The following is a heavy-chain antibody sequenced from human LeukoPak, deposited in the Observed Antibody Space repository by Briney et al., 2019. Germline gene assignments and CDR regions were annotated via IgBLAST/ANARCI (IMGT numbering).Heavy chain of an antibody. V-gene: IGHV3-30*04. J-gene: IGHJ5*02. CDR3: AGLSGGFYDTNDYA. CDR1: GSTFSSYA. Sequence: PGRSLRLSCAASGSTFSSYAMHWVRQAPGKGLEWVALISFDGSYKNYADSVKGRFTISRDNSNNTPYLQMNSLRPEDTAVYYCAGLSGGFYDTNDYAWGQGTLVTVSS. D-gene: IGHD3-22*01. CDR2: ISFDGSYK.